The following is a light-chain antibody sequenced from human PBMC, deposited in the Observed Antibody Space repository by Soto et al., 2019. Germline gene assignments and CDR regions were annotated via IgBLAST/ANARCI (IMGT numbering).Light chain of an antibody. CDR2: DVG. CDR3: CSYTTTSTGV. Sequence: QSVLTQPASVSVSPGQSIAISCTGTSSDVGGYNYVSWYQQHPGKAPKLMIYDVGSRPSGVSDRFSGSKSGNTASLTISGLRAEDEADYYCCSYTTTSTGVFGTGTKVTVL. CDR1: SSDVGGYNY. J-gene: IGLJ1*01. V-gene: IGLV2-14*01.